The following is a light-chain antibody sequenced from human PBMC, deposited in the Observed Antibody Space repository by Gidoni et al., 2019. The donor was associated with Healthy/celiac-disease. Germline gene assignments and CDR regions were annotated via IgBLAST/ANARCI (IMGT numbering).Light chain of an antibody. V-gene: IGKV3-11*01. CDR1: QSVSSY. CDR3: QQRSNWPPGGT. CDR2: DAS. Sequence: EIVLTQSPATLSLSPGERATLSCRASQSVSSYLAWYQQKPGQAPRLLIYDASNRATGLPARFRCRGAGTDFTLTIRRLEPEDFAVYYCQQRSNWPPGGTFGGGTKVEIK. J-gene: IGKJ4*01.